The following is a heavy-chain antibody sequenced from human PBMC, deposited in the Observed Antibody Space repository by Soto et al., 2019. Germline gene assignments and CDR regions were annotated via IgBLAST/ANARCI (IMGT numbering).Heavy chain of an antibody. J-gene: IGHJ3*02. CDR1: GYTFSSYV. Sequence: GASVKVSCKASGYTFSSYVISWLRQAPGQGLEWMGWISAYNGNTNYAQKLQGRVTMTTDTSTSTAYMELRSLRSDDTAVYYCARDPAIDYDYIWGSYRGFDIWGQGTMVTVSS. D-gene: IGHD3-16*02. V-gene: IGHV1-18*01. CDR3: ARDPAIDYDYIWGSYRGFDI. CDR2: ISAYNGNT.